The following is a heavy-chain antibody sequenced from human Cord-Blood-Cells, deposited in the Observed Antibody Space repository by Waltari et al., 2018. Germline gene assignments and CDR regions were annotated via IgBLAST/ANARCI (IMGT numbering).Heavy chain of an antibody. Sequence: VQLVQSGAEVKKPGSSVKVSCKASGGTFSRYAFSWVRQAPGQGLEWMGGIIPILGIANYAQKFQGRVTITADKSTSTAYMELSSLRSEDTAVYYCARKYSSGWYFDYWGQRTLVTVSS. CDR3: ARKYSSGWYFDY. V-gene: IGHV1-69*10. CDR1: GGTFSRYA. J-gene: IGHJ4*02. D-gene: IGHD6-19*01. CDR2: IIPILGIA.